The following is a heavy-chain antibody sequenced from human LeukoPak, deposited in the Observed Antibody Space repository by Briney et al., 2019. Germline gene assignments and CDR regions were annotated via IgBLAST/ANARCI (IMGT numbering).Heavy chain of an antibody. CDR3: AKVRFGVTARYYFDY. Sequence: PGGSLRLSCAASGFTFSSYAMSWVRQAPGKGLEWVSSISSSSSYIYYADSVKGRFTISRDNSKNTLYLQMNSLRAEDTAVYYCAKVRFGVTARYYFDYWGQGTLVTVSS. D-gene: IGHD3-10*01. CDR2: ISSSSSYI. J-gene: IGHJ4*02. V-gene: IGHV3-23*01. CDR1: GFTFSSYA.